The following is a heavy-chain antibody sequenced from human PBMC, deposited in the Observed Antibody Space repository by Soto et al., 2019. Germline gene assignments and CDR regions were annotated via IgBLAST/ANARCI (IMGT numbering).Heavy chain of an antibody. V-gene: IGHV1-18*01. J-gene: IGHJ3*02. Sequence: QVQLVQSGAEVKKPGASVKVSCKASGYTFTTYGISWVRQAPGQGLEWMGWISAYSGDTNYSQNLKGRFTMATDTSTSRADMDLRSLRSVDRAVYYCSRERYSCAWYRGAFEIWCQGRMVPVSS. CDR2: ISAYSGDT. CDR1: GYTFTTYG. CDR3: SRERYSCAWYRGAFEI. D-gene: IGHD6-19*01.